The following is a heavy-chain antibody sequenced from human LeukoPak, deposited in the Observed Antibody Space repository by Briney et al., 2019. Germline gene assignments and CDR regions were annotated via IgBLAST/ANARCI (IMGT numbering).Heavy chain of an antibody. CDR3: AKDPREAAGGSGTYNVYYFHS. Sequence: GGSLRLSFAPSGSTSGNNARGWARQPPGRGRGWVSPIIGAAGGTYYAGSVKGRFTISRDNSKNTVYLLMSSLRVEDTAVYYCAKDPREAAGGSGTYNVYYFHSWGQGTLATVSS. CDR2: IIGAAGGT. CDR1: GSTSGNNA. J-gene: IGHJ4*02. V-gene: IGHV3-23*01. D-gene: IGHD3-10*01.